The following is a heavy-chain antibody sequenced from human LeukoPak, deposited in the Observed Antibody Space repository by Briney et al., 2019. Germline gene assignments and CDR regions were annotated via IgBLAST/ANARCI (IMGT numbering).Heavy chain of an antibody. CDR1: GYTFTSYD. Sequence: VASVKVSCKASGYTFTSYDINWVRQATGQGLEWMGWMNPNSGNTGYAQKFQGRVTMTRNTSISTAYMELTSLRSDDTAVYYCARELGYCSSTSCRLPDYWGQGTLVTVSS. CDR3: ARELGYCSSTSCRLPDY. D-gene: IGHD2-2*01. CDR2: MNPNSGNT. J-gene: IGHJ4*02. V-gene: IGHV1-8*01.